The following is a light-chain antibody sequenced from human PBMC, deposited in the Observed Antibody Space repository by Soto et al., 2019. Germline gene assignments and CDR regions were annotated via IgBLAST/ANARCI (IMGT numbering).Light chain of an antibody. J-gene: IGLJ1*01. CDR3: NSYAGSNVYV. CDR2: EVS. Sequence: QSALTQPPSASGSPGQSVTISCTGTSSDVGGYNYASWYQQHPGKAPKLMIYEVSKRPSGVPDRFSGSKSGNTASLTVSGLQAEDEADYYCNSYAGSNVYVFGTGTKVTVL. V-gene: IGLV2-8*01. CDR1: SSDVGGYNY.